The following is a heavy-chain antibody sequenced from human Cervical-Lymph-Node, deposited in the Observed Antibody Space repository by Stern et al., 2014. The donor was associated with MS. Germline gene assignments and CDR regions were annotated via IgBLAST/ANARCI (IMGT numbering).Heavy chain of an antibody. CDR1: GASISSGTSY. J-gene: IGHJ4*02. CDR3: ARGHWELLGNNYFDS. V-gene: IGHV4-61*02. D-gene: IGHD1-26*01. Sequence: QVQLQESGPGLVKPSQTLSLTCTVSGASISSGTSYWSWIRQPAGGGLEWIGRLHASGATYYNPSLKSRVTISGDTAKNQFSLNLTSVTAADTAVYYCARGHWELLGNNYFDSWGQGTLVTVSS. CDR2: LHASGAT.